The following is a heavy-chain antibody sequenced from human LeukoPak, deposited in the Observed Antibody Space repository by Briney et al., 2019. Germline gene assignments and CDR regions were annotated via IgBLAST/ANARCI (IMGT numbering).Heavy chain of an antibody. J-gene: IGHJ4*02. CDR1: GYTFISYD. D-gene: IGHD4-17*01. CDR2: MSPNSGNT. Sequence: ASVKVFCKASGYTFISYDINWVRQATGQGLEWMGWMSPNSGNTGYAQKFQGRITITKSTSISTAYMELSDLESEDTAVYYCARTPPDYGIDYWGQGTLVTVSS. CDR3: ARTPPDYGIDY. V-gene: IGHV1-8*01.